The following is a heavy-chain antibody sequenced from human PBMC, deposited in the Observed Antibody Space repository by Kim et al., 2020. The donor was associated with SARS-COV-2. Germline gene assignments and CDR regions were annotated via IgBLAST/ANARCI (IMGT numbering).Heavy chain of an antibody. D-gene: IGHD6-13*01. Sequence: ASVKVACKPSGYAFITSHIHWVRQAPGQGLDGMGIFTPNSGYTAYAQKFQGRVTMAGDTSTSTGYMELSSLRSEDTAVYYCARDLHSSWCIDHWGQGTLVTVSS. CDR3: ARDLHSSWCIDH. V-gene: IGHV1-46*01. CDR1: GYAFITSH. CDR2: FTPNSGYT. J-gene: IGHJ4*02.